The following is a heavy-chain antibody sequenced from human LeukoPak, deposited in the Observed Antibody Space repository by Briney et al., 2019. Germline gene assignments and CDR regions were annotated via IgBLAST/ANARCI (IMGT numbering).Heavy chain of an antibody. J-gene: IGHJ4*02. Sequence: SETLSLTCTVSGDSISSGSSYWSWIRQPAGKGLEWIGRVYTSGSTNYNPSLKSRVTISVDTSKNQFSLKLSSVTAADTAVYYCAALSVVIMFLRLPPFDYWGQGTLVTVSS. CDR3: AALSVVIMFLRLPPFDY. V-gene: IGHV4-61*02. CDR2: VYTSGST. D-gene: IGHD3-3*01. CDR1: GDSISSGSSY.